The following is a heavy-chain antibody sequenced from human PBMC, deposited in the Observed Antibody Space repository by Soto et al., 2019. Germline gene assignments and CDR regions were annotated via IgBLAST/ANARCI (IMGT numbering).Heavy chain of an antibody. V-gene: IGHV4-34*01. CDR3: ARVRDWFDP. J-gene: IGHJ5*02. D-gene: IGHD3-3*01. CDR1: VGSFSGYY. Sequence: PSETLSLTCAFYVGSFSGYYWNCIRQPPGKWLEWIGEIDHSGYTNYNPSLKSRVTISVDTSKNQFSLRLTSVTAADTAVYYCARVRDWFDPWGQGTLVIVSP. CDR2: IDHSGYT.